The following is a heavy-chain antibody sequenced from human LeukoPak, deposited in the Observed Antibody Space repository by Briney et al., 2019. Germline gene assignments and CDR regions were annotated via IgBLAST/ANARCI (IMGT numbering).Heavy chain of an antibody. CDR2: IKKTGSET. D-gene: IGHD3-3*01. J-gene: IGHJ4*02. Sequence: GGSLRLSCAASGFTFSHFWMSWVRQAPGKGLEWVAYIKKTGSETYYVDSVKGRFTITRDNTRNSLFLQMYSLRAEDTAVYYCARGVVYPAWSGPHWSDYWGQGALVTVSS. CDR1: GFTFSHFW. CDR3: ARGVVYPAWSGPHWSDY. V-gene: IGHV3-7*01.